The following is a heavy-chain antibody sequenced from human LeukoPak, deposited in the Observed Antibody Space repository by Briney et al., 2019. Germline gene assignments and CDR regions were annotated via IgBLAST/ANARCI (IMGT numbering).Heavy chain of an antibody. D-gene: IGHD6-13*01. Sequence: GGPLRLSCAASGFTFSSYEMNWVRQAPGKGLEWVSYISNSGRTIYYADSVKGRFTISRDNAKNSLYLQMNSLRAEDTAVYYCARVRRYGSSWYDSSWFDPWGQGTLVTVSS. CDR3: ARVRRYGSSWYDSSWFDP. J-gene: IGHJ5*02. CDR2: ISNSGRTI. V-gene: IGHV3-48*03. CDR1: GFTFSSYE.